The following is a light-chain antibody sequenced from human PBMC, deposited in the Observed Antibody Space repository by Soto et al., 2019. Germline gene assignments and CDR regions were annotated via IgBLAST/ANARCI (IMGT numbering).Light chain of an antibody. CDR1: SSDVGGYNY. CDR2: DVS. V-gene: IGLV2-14*01. CDR3: SSYKRSSTVV. Sequence: QSALTQPASVSGSPGQSITISCTGTSSDVGGYNYVSWYQQHPGKAPKLMIYDVSNRPSGVSNCFSGSKSGNTASLTISGLQAEDEADYYCSSYKRSSTVVFGGGTKLTVL. J-gene: IGLJ2*01.